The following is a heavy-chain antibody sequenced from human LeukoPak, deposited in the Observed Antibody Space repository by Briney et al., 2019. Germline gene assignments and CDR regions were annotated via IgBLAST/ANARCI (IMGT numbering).Heavy chain of an antibody. J-gene: IGHJ3*02. V-gene: IGHV3-20*04. D-gene: IGHD4-17*01. Sequence: PGGSLRLSCAASGFTFDDYGMSWVRQAPGKGLDWVSGINWNGGSTGYADSVKGRFTISRDNAKNSLYLQMNSLRAEDTALYYCTRAHLRASAFDIWSQGTMLTVSS. CDR1: GFTFDDYG. CDR2: INWNGGST. CDR3: TRAHLRASAFDI.